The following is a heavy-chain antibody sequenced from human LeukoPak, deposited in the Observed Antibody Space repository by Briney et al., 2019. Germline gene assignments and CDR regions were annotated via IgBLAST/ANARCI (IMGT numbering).Heavy chain of an antibody. CDR1: GFTFSSYG. J-gene: IGHJ4*02. V-gene: IGHV3-33*01. D-gene: IGHD3-22*01. CDR3: ARDEIRADRYYDSSGYSTPFDY. Sequence: AGSLRLSCAASGFTFSSYGMHWVRQAPGKGLEWVAVIWYDGSNKYYADSVKGRFTISRDNSKNTLYLQMNSLRAEDTAVYYCARDEIRADRYYDSSGYSTPFDYWGQGTLVTASS. CDR2: IWYDGSNK.